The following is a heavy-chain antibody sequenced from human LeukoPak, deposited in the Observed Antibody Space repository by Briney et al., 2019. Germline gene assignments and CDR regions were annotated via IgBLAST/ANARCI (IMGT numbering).Heavy chain of an antibody. CDR1: GFTFSSYG. J-gene: IGHJ4*02. CDR3: AKDHYYYGSGIYFMHYFDY. V-gene: IGHV3-30*18. D-gene: IGHD3-10*01. Sequence: PGGSLRLSCAASGFTFSSYGMHWVRQAPGKGLEWVAVISYDGSNKYYADSVKGRFTISRENSKNTLHLQMNSLRAEDTAVYYCAKDHYYYGSGIYFMHYFDYWGQGTLSPSPQ. CDR2: ISYDGSNK.